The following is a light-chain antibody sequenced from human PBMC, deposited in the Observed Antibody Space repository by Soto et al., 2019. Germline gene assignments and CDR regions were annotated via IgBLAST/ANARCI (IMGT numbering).Light chain of an antibody. V-gene: IGKV1-39*01. CDR2: AAS. CDR3: QQSYGTPLT. CDR1: QSISSY. J-gene: IGKJ1*01. Sequence: DIQMTQSPSSLSVSVGDRVTVTCRASQSISSYLNWYQQKPGKAPKLLIYAASTLQSGVPSRFSGSGSGTDFTLTITSLQSEDFATYHCQQSYGTPLTFGQGTKVEI.